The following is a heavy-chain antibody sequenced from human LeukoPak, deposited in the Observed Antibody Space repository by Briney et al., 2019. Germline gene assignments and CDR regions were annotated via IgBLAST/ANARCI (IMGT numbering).Heavy chain of an antibody. CDR1: GFTFSSYG. CDR2: IRYDGSNK. Sequence: PGRSLRLSCAASGFTFSSYGMHWVRQAPGRGLEWVAFIRYDGSNKYYADSVKGRFTISRDNSKDTLYLQMNSLRAEDTAVYYCANEVRYCSSTSCSFFIAEYFQHWGQGTLVTVSS. CDR3: ANEVRYCSSTSCSFFIAEYFQH. J-gene: IGHJ1*01. D-gene: IGHD2-2*01. V-gene: IGHV3-30*02.